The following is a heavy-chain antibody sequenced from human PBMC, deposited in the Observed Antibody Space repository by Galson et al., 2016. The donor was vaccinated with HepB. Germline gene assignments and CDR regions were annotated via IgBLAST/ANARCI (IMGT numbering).Heavy chain of an antibody. J-gene: IGHJ4*02. V-gene: IGHV3-30-3*01. D-gene: IGHD3-16*01. CDR1: GFAFDSFA. CDR3: ARDFIGDPPDYFDY. CDR2: ISSDGTHR. Sequence: SLRLSCAASGFAFDSFALHWVRQAPGKGLQWVAVISSDGTHRYYGDSVRGRFTISRDNSKNTMYLQMNDLRPEDTAVYYCARDFIGDPPDYFDYWGQGNMVTVSS.